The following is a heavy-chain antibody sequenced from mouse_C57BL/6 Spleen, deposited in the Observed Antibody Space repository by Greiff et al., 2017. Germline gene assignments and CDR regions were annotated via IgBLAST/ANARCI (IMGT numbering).Heavy chain of an antibody. V-gene: IGHV5-4*01. CDR3: ARYYGSSYGYFDV. D-gene: IGHD1-1*01. Sequence: EVQRVESGGGLVKPGGSLKLSCAASGFTFSSYAMSWVRQTPEKRLEWVATISDGGSYTYYPDNVKGRFTISRDNAKNNLYLQMSHLKSEDTAMYYCARYYGSSYGYFDVRGTGATVTVSS. J-gene: IGHJ1*03. CDR1: GFTFSSYA. CDR2: ISDGGSYT.